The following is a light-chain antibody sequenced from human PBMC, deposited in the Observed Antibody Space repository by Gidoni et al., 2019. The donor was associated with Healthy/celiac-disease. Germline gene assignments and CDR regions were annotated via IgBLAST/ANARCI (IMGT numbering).Light chain of an antibody. CDR2: GAS. CDR1: QSVSSSY. CDR3: QQYGSSPPLT. J-gene: IGKJ4*01. V-gene: IGKV3-20*01. Sequence: EIVLTQSPGTLSLSPGERATLSCRASQSVSSSYLAWYQQKPGQAPRLLIYGASSRATGIPDRFSGSGSGTDFTLTISRLEPEDFAVYYCQQYGSSPPLTFXGXTKVVIK.